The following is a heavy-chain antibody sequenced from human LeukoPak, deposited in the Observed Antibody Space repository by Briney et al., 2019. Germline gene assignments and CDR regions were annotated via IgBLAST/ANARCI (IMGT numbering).Heavy chain of an antibody. V-gene: IGHV4-59*01. CDR1: GDSISSKY. CDR3: ARAPSQVPAALHDAFDI. J-gene: IGHJ3*02. D-gene: IGHD2-2*01. Sequence: SETLSLTCTVSGDSISSKYWSWIRQPPGKGLEWIGYIYYSGSTNYNPSLKSRVTISVDTSKNQFSLKLSSVTAADTAVYYCARAPSQVPAALHDAFDIWGQGTMVTVSS. CDR2: IYYSGST.